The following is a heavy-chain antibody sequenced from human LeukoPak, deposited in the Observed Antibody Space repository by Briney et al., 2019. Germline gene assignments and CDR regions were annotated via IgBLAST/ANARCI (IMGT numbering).Heavy chain of an antibody. D-gene: IGHD2-15*01. J-gene: IGHJ4*02. CDR2: IIPIFGTA. V-gene: IGHV1-69*13. CDR3: ARAGYCSGGSCYPIDY. CDR1: GGTFSSYA. Sequence: ASVKVSCKASGGTFSSYAISWVRQAPGQGLEWMGGIIPIFGTANYAQKFQGRVTITADESTSTAYMELSSLRSEDTAVYYCARAGYCSGGSCYPIDYWGQGALVTVSS.